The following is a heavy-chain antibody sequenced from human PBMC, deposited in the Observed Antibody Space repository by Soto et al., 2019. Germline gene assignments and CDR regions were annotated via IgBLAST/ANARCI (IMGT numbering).Heavy chain of an antibody. J-gene: IGHJ3*01. CDR2: TSGSGGST. D-gene: IGHD5-12*01. CDR3: AKDQVDVVATSKDAFDV. Sequence: EVQLLESGGGLVQPGGSLRLSCAASGFTFRSCAMTWVRQAPGKGLEWVSATSGSGGSTYYADSVKGRFTISRDNSKNTLYLQMKSLRAEATAVYYFAKDQVDVVATSKDAFDVWGQGTMVAVSS. V-gene: IGHV3-23*01. CDR1: GFTFRSCA.